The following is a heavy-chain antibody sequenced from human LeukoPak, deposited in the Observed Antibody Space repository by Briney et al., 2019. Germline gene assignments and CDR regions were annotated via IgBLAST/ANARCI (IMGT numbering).Heavy chain of an antibody. J-gene: IGHJ4*02. D-gene: IGHD5-12*01. CDR1: GFTLSSYA. Sequence: GGSLRLSCAASGFTLSSYAMSWVRQAPGKGLEWGSSITASGGGTYYADSVKGRFTISRDTSKNTLYLQMNSLRAEDTAVYYCAPLAATTDYWGQGTLVTVSS. V-gene: IGHV3-23*01. CDR3: APLAATTDY. CDR2: ITASGGGT.